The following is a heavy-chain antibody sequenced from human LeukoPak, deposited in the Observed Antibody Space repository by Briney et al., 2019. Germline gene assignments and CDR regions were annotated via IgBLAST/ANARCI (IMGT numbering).Heavy chain of an antibody. CDR3: ARADYDFWSGYYPLGAFDI. CDR2: IYYSGGT. D-gene: IGHD3-3*01. Sequence: TSETLSLTCTVSGGSISSYYWSWIRQPPGKGLEWIGYIYYSGGTNYNPSLKSRVTISVDTSKSQFSLKLSSVTAADTAVYYCARADYDFWSGYYPLGAFDIWGQGTMVTVSS. V-gene: IGHV4-59*01. J-gene: IGHJ3*02. CDR1: GGSISSYY.